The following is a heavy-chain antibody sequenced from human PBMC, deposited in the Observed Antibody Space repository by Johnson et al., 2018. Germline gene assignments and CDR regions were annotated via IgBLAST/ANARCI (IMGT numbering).Heavy chain of an antibody. V-gene: IGHV3-30*03. CDR1: GFTFSSYV. Sequence: QVQLQESGGGVVQPWRSLRLSCEGSGFTFSSYVMHWVRQAPGKGLEWVAVISYDGSNKYYVDSVKGRFIISRDNSKNLLFLQMNSLRVDDTGVYYCARELRLRFLEWLLRRYPFDMWGQGTMVTVSS. CDR2: ISYDGSNK. D-gene: IGHD3-3*01. CDR3: ARELRLRFLEWLLRRYPFDM. J-gene: IGHJ3*02.